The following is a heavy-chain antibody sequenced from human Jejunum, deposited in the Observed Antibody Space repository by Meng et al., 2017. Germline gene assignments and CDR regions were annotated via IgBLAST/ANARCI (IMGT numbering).Heavy chain of an antibody. D-gene: IGHD1-1*01. Sequence: GAAPGRVKPSGTSALTSSFSGGSIYSSNCWSWGRQTPGKVLKLIAEIYHGGTTYYNPSLKSRVTISLDTSKIQFSLNLRSVTAADTAVYYCAGKGVHVAAMYWGQGTLVTVSS. J-gene: IGHJ1*01. CDR3: AGKGVHVAAMY. V-gene: IGHV4-4*02. CDR1: GGSIYSSNC. CDR2: IYHGGTT.